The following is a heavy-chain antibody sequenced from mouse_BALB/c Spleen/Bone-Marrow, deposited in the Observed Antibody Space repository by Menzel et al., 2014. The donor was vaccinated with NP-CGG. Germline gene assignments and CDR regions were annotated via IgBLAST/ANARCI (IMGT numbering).Heavy chain of an antibody. Sequence: VQLQQSGAELVKPGASVKLSCTASGFNIKDSYMHWVKQRPEQGLEWIGRIDPANGNTKYDPKFQGKSTITADTSSNTAYLQLSSLTSEDTAVYFCARDALRYDYYAMDYWGQGTSVTVSS. J-gene: IGHJ4*01. CDR1: GFNIKDSY. D-gene: IGHD1-1*01. CDR3: ARDALRYDYYAMDY. CDR2: IDPANGNT. V-gene: IGHV14-3*02.